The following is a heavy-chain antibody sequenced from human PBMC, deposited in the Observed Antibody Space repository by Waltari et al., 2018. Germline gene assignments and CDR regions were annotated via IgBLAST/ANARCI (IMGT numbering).Heavy chain of an antibody. Sequence: EVLLVESGGGLVQTGGSLRLSCAASRFTFSNYWMNWVRQAPGKGLEVVANINQDGSEEYYVDSVKGRFTISRDNAKNSLYLEMKTLRAEDTAIYYCARTGARWLQFAAFDIWGQGTMVTVSS. CDR1: RFTFSNYW. CDR3: ARTGARWLQFAAFDI. J-gene: IGHJ3*02. V-gene: IGHV3-7*01. CDR2: INQDGSEE. D-gene: IGHD5-12*01.